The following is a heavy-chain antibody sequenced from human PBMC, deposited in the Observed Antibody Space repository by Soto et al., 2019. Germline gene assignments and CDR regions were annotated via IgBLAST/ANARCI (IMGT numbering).Heavy chain of an antibody. D-gene: IGHD2-8*01. CDR3: ARPNHFYAMDV. CDR1: GGSISSSY. Sequence: QVQLQESGPGLVKPSETLSLTCTVSGGSISSSYWSWIRQPPGKGLEWIGYIYYSGSTNYNPSLKSRVTIPLDTSKNQFSLKRSSVTATDTAVYYCARPNHFYAMDVWGQGTTVTVSS. J-gene: IGHJ6*02. CDR2: IYYSGST. V-gene: IGHV4-59*08.